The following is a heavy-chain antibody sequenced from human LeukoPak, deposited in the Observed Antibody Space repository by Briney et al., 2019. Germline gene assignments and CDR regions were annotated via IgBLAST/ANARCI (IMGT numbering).Heavy chain of an antibody. V-gene: IGHV4-39*07. CDR2: IYYSGST. Sequence: SETLSLTCTVSGGYISSYSWGWIRQPPGKGLEWIGSIYYSGSTYYNPSLKSRVTISVDTSKNQFSLKLSSVTAADTAVYYCARVPSGYSSLMVMDVWGKGTTVTVSS. J-gene: IGHJ6*03. CDR3: ARVPSGYSSLMVMDV. CDR1: GGYISSYS. D-gene: IGHD6-13*01.